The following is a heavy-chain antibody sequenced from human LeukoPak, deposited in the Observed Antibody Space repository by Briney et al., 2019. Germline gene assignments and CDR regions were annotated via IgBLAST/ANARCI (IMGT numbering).Heavy chain of an antibody. CDR2: ISGSGGST. D-gene: IGHD2-2*02. CDR1: GFTFSSYA. CDR3: AKGGPYDIVVVPAAIQRWFDP. J-gene: IGHJ5*02. V-gene: IGHV3-23*01. Sequence: GGSLRLSCAASGFTFSSYAMSWVRQAPGKGLEWVSAISGSGGSTYYADSVKGRFTISRDNSKNTLYLQMNSLRAEDTAVYYCAKGGPYDIVVVPAAIQRWFDPWGQGTLVTVSS.